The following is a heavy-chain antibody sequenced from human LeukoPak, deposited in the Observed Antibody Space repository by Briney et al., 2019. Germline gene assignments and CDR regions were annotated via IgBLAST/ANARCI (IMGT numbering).Heavy chain of an antibody. Sequence: GASVKVSCKASGCTFTSYSISWVRQAPGQGLEWMGRIIPILGIANYAQKFQGRVTITADKSTSTAYMELSSLRSEDTAVYYCARAIQAGLEEGYYFDYWGQGTLVTVSS. CDR3: ARAIQAGLEEGYYFDY. CDR2: IIPILGIA. CDR1: GCTFTSYS. V-gene: IGHV1-69*04. D-gene: IGHD1-1*01. J-gene: IGHJ4*02.